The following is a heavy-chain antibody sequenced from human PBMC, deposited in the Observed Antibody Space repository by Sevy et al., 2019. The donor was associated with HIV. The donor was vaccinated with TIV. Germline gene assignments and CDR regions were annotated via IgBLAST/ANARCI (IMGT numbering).Heavy chain of an antibody. CDR1: GFSLSDYY. D-gene: IGHD4-17*01. CDR3: ARDHVKDGDLGDYYYYAMDV. J-gene: IGHJ6*02. Sequence: GGSLRLSCAASGFSLSDYYMTWIRQAPGKGLQWISYISSSSDTIYYADSVKGRFTISRDNAKNSLYLQMNSLRVEDTAVYYCARDHVKDGDLGDYYYYAMDVWGQGTTVTVSS. V-gene: IGHV3-11*01. CDR2: ISSSSDTI.